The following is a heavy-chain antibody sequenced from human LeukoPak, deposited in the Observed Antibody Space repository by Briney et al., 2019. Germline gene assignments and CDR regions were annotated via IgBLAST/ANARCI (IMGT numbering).Heavy chain of an antibody. CDR2: ISGSGGST. CDR1: GFTFSSYA. V-gene: IGHV3-23*01. CDR3: ASPLWGTYRYEAFDI. J-gene: IGHJ3*02. Sequence: GGSLRLSCAASGFTFSSYAMSWVRQAPGKGLEWASAISGSGGSTYYADSVKGRFTISRDNSKNTLYLQMNSLRAEDTAVYYCASPLWGTYRYEAFDIWGQGTMVTVSS. D-gene: IGHD3-16*02.